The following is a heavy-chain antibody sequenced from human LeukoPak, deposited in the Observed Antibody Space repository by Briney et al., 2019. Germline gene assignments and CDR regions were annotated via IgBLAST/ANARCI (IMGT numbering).Heavy chain of an antibody. J-gene: IGHJ3*02. V-gene: IGHV1-18*01. CDR3: ATSSGWSFSAFDI. D-gene: IGHD6-19*01. CDR2: INPNSGGT. Sequence: ASVKVSCKASGYTFASYGVSWLRQAPGQGLEWMGWINPNSGGTNYAQKFQGRVTITRDTSTSTVYMELSSLRSEDTAVYYCATSSGWSFSAFDIWGQGTMVTVSS. CDR1: GYTFASYG.